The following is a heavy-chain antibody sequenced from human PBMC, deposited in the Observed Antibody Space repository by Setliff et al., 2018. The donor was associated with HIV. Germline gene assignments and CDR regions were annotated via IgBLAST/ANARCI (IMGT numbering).Heavy chain of an antibody. CDR3: ARHRSYGDYDPNWFDP. CDR1: RGTFNRYT. D-gene: IGHD4-17*01. V-gene: IGHV1-69*13. Sequence: ASVKVSCKASRGTFNRYTISWVRQAPGQGIEWMGGIIPMYGTTKYAKKFQGRVTLTADESTSTAYMELSGLKSEDTALYYCARHRSYGDYDPNWFDPWGRGTLVTVSS. CDR2: IIPMYGTT. J-gene: IGHJ5*02.